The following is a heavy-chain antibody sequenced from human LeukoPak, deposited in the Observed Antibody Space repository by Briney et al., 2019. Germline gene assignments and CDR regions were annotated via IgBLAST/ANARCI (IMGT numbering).Heavy chain of an antibody. D-gene: IGHD2-2*01. CDR2: ISGSGGST. CDR1: GFTFSSYA. CDR3: AKTYCSSTSCSQPGFFDY. Sequence: GGSLRLSCAASGFTFSSYAMSRVRQAPGKGLEWVSAISGSGGSTYYADSVKGRFTISRDNSKNTLYLQMNSLRAEDTAVYYCAKTYCSSTSCSQPGFFDYWGQGTLVTVSS. V-gene: IGHV3-23*01. J-gene: IGHJ4*02.